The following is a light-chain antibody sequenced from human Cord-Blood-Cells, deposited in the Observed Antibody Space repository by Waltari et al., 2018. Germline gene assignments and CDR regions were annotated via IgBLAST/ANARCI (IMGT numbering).Light chain of an antibody. Sequence: QSALTQPASVSGSPGQSITISCTGTSSDVGGSNYVSWYQQHPGKAAKLMIYDVIKRPSGVSNRFSGSKSGNPASLTISGLQAEDEADYYCSSYASSSTWVFGGGTKLTVL. V-gene: IGLV2-14*01. CDR2: DVI. CDR3: SSYASSSTWV. CDR1: SSDVGGSNY. J-gene: IGLJ3*02.